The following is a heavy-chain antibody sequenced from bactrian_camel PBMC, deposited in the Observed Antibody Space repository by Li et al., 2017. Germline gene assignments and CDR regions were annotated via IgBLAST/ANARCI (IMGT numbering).Heavy chain of an antibody. V-gene: IGHV3S25*01. CDR1: GYPHMRNC. J-gene: IGHJ7*01. D-gene: IGHD7*01. Sequence: QLVESGGGSVQTGESLTISCATSGYPHMRNCVAWFRQRPGTEREGVAVRRIAGARTDYADPVKGRFTISQDKAEKTVYLKMDNLKPDDAGTYYCAVAIRGMYGGTWFCHNRDGIDYWGEGTQVTVS. CDR2: RRIAGART.